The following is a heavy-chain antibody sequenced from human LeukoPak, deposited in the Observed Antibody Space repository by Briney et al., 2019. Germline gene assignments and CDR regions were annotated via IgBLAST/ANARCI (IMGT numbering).Heavy chain of an antibody. CDR1: GGTFSSYA. J-gene: IGHJ6*03. D-gene: IGHD1-1*01. CDR2: IIPIFGTA. V-gene: IGHV1-69*13. CDR3: ATGLETGTSYYYYMDV. Sequence: SVKVSCKASGGTFSSYAISWVRQAPGQGLEWMGGIIPIFGTANYAQKFQGRVTITADESTSTAYMELSSLRSEDTAVYYCATGLETGTSYYYYMDVWGKGTTVTVSS.